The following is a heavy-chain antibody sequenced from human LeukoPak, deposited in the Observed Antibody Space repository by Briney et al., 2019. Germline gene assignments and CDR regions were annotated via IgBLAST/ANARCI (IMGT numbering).Heavy chain of an antibody. CDR1: GFIFSDYY. D-gene: IGHD2-8*01. Sequence: GALRLSCAASGFIFSDYYMSWIRQAPGKGLEWLSFISSGGSTIYYADSVKGRFTISRDNAQNSLYLQMNSLRAEDTAVYYCARDMLEENFDYWGQGTLVTVSS. J-gene: IGHJ4*02. CDR3: ARDMLEENFDY. CDR2: ISSGGSTI. V-gene: IGHV3-11*04.